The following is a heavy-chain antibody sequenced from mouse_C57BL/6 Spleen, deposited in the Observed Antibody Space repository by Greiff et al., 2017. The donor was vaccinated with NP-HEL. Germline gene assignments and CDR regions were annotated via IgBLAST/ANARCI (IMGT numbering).Heavy chain of an antibody. V-gene: IGHV5-9-1*02. CDR1: GFTFSSYA. CDR2: ISSGGDYI. J-gene: IGHJ4*01. Sequence: EVKLMESGEGLVKPGGSLKLSCAASGFTFSSYAMSWVRQTPEKRLEWVAYISSGGDYIYYADTVKGRFTISRDNARNTLYLQMSSLKSEDTAMYYCTRDYGYRVPYAMDYWGQGTSVTVSS. D-gene: IGHD2-2*01. CDR3: TRDYGYRVPYAMDY.